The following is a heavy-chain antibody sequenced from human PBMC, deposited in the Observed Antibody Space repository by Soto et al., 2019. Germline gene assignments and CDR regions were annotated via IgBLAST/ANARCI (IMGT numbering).Heavy chain of an antibody. D-gene: IGHD2-21*02. V-gene: IGHV3-74*01. CDR2: INSDETIT. CDR1: GFTFSNYW. J-gene: IGHJ4*02. CDR3: VCFECGRTAVVTAMEANDY. Sequence: GGSLRLSCAASGFTFSNYWMHWVRQSPGKGLVWVSRINSDETITSYADSVRGRFTISRDNAKNTLYLQMSSLRVEDTALYYCVCFECGRTAVVTAMEANDYWGQGTLVTVSS.